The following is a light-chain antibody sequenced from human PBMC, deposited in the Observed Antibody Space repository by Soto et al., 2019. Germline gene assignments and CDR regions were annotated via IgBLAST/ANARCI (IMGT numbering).Light chain of an antibody. Sequence: QYALTQPASVSGSPGQSITISCTGTSSDVGGYNYVSWYQQHPGKAPKLMIYDVSNRPSGVSNRFSGSKSGNTASLTISGLQAEDGTDYYCSSYTSSSHVVFGGGTKVTVL. CDR1: SSDVGGYNY. CDR2: DVS. V-gene: IGLV2-14*01. J-gene: IGLJ2*01. CDR3: SSYTSSSHVV.